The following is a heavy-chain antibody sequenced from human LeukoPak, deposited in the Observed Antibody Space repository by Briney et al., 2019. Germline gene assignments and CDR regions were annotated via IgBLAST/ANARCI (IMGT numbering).Heavy chain of an antibody. CDR1: GFTFSSDS. D-gene: IGHD3-16*01. CDR3: ARGRGTYFDY. Sequence: PGGSLRLSCAASGFTFSSDSMNWVRQAPGKGLGWVSSISSSSSYIYYADSVKGRFTISRDNAKNSLYLQMNSLRAEDTAVYYCARGRGTYFDYWGQGTLVTVSS. CDR2: ISSSSSYI. J-gene: IGHJ4*02. V-gene: IGHV3-21*01.